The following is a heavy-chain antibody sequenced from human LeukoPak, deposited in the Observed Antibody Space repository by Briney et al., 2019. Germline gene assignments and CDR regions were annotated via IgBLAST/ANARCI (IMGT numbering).Heavy chain of an antibody. CDR2: MNPNSGNT. CDR1: GYTFTSYD. Sequence: GASVKVSCKASGYTFTSYDINWVRQATGQGLEWMGWMNPNSGNTGYAQKFQGRVTITRNTSISTAYMELSSLRSEDTAVYYCARADVVVVVPAASYYYYCMDVWGKGTTVTVSS. V-gene: IGHV1-8*03. CDR3: ARADVVVVVPAASYYYYCMDV. J-gene: IGHJ6*03. D-gene: IGHD2-2*01.